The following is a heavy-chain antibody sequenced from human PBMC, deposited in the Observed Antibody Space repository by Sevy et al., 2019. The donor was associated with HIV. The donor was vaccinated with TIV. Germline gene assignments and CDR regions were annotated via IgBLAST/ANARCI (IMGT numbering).Heavy chain of an antibody. V-gene: IGHV3-30-3*01. Sequence: GGSLRLSCAASGFTFSSYDMHWVRQAPGKGLEWVAVISYDGSNKYYADSVKGRFTISRDNSKNTLYLQMNGLRAEDTAVYYCARELPVGYCISTSCYPGGNWFDPWGQGSLVTVSS. CDR2: ISYDGSNK. CDR1: GFTFSSYD. J-gene: IGHJ5*02. CDR3: ARELPVGYCISTSCYPGGNWFDP. D-gene: IGHD2-2*03.